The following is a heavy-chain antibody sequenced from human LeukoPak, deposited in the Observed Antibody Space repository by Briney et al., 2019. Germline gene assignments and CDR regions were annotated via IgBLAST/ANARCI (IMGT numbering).Heavy chain of an antibody. CDR2: ISGSGGST. D-gene: IGHD4-17*01. V-gene: IGHV3-23*01. J-gene: IGHJ4*02. CDR3: AKPLPPYGDTRFDY. CDR1: GSTFSSYA. Sequence: VGSLRLSCTASGSTFSSYAMSWVRQAPGKGLDWASAISGSGGSTYYADSVKGRFTISRDNSKNTLYLQMNSLRAEDTAVYYCAKPLPPYGDTRFDYWGQGTLVTVSS.